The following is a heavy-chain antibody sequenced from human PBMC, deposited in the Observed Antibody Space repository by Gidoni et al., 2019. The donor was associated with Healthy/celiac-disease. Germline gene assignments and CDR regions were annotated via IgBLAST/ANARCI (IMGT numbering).Heavy chain of an antibody. CDR2: VYDSRST. CDR3: ARVNSRGGYYDSSGDYQFDY. CDR1: GGSISSYH. J-gene: IGHJ4*02. D-gene: IGHD3-22*01. V-gene: IGHV4-59*01. Sequence: QVQLQESGPGLVKPSETLSLTCTASGGSISSYHWSWIRQPPGKVLEWIGYVYDSRSTNYSPTLKSQITISVDTSKNQFTLKLSSVTAADTAVYYSARVNSRGGYYDSSGDYQFDYWGQGTLVTVSS.